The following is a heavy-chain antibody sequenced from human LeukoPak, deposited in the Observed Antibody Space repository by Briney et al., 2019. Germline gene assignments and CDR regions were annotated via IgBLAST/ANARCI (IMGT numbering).Heavy chain of an antibody. J-gene: IGHJ4*02. V-gene: IGHV3-11*01. Sequence: GGSLRLSCAASGFTFSDYYMSWIRQAPGKGLEWVSYISSSDNTIYYADSVKGRFTISRDNAKNTLYLQMNSLRAEDTAVYYCARGGSYLSAFDIWGQGTLVTVSS. CDR2: ISSSDNTI. CDR3: ARGGSYLSAFDI. D-gene: IGHD1-26*01. CDR1: GFTFSDYY.